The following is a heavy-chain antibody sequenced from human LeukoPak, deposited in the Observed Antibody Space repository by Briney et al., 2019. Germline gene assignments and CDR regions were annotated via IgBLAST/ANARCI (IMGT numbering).Heavy chain of an antibody. J-gene: IGHJ4*02. CDR2: ISAYNGNT. V-gene: IGHV1-18*01. CDR1: GYTFTSYG. CDR3: ARGYYDILTGYYNHGALDY. D-gene: IGHD3-9*01. Sequence: ASVKVSCKASGYTFTSYGISWVRQAPGQGLEWMGWISAYNGNTNYAQTLQGRVTMTTDTSTSTAYMERRSLRSDDTAVYYCARGYYDILTGYYNHGALDYWGEGNLVSVSS.